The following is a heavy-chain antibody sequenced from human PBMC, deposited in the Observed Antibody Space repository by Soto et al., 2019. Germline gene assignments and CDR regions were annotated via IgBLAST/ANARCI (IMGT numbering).Heavy chain of an antibody. Sequence: GGSLRLSCAASGFTFSSYSMNWVRQAPGKGLEWVSSISSSSSYIYYADSVKGRFTISRDNAKNSLYLQMNSLRAEDTAVYYCARAVGAVVPAAIDLDAFDIWGQGTMVTVSS. D-gene: IGHD2-2*01. J-gene: IGHJ3*02. V-gene: IGHV3-21*01. CDR3: ARAVGAVVPAAIDLDAFDI. CDR1: GFTFSSYS. CDR2: ISSSSSYI.